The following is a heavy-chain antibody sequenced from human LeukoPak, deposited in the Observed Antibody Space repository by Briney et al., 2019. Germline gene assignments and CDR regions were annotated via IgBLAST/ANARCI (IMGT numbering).Heavy chain of an antibody. J-gene: IGHJ4*02. Sequence: GGSLRLSCAASGFTFSNYGMNWVRQAPGKGLEWVSYISSGSDAIYYADSVKGRFSISRDNAKNSLYLEMNSLRDEDTAVYCCARAMRSGYDYWGQGTLVIVSS. V-gene: IGHV3-48*02. CDR3: ARAMRSGYDY. D-gene: IGHD5-12*01. CDR1: GFTFSNYG. CDR2: ISSGSDAI.